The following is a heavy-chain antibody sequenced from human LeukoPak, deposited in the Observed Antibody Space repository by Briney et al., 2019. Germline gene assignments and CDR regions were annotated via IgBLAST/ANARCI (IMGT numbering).Heavy chain of an antibody. CDR2: ISYDESNK. J-gene: IGHJ4*02. CDR1: GFTFHSYA. D-gene: IGHD3-22*01. CDR3: ARAGHRIYYDGIDY. Sequence: GRSLRLSFAASGFTFHSYAMHWVRPAPGKGLEWVAVISYDESNKYYADSVKGRFTISRDNSKNTLYLQMNSLRAEDTAVYYCARAGHRIYYDGIDYWGQGTLVTVSS. V-gene: IGHV3-30-3*01.